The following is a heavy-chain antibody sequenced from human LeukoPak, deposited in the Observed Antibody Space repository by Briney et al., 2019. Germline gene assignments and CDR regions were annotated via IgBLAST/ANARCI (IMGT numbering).Heavy chain of an antibody. CDR3: ARVHAGTYYYYYMDV. Sequence: GESLKISCKGSGYSFTSYWIGWVRQMPGKGLEWMGIIYPGDSDTRYSPSFQGQVTISADKSISTAYLQWSSLKASDTAMYYCARVHAGTYYYYYMDVWGKGTTVTVSS. D-gene: IGHD6-13*01. J-gene: IGHJ6*03. V-gene: IGHV5-51*01. CDR2: IYPGDSDT. CDR1: GYSFTSYW.